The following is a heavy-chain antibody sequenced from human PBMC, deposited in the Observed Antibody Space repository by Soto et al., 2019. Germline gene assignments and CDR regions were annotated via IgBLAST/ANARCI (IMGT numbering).Heavy chain of an antibody. D-gene: IGHD6-19*01. J-gene: IGHJ4*02. V-gene: IGHV4-59*08. CDR1: GGSISSYH. Sequence: SETLSLTCAVSGGSISSYHWSWFRQPPGKGLEWIGYMYYSGSPNYNPSLRSRVTISVDTSKSQFSLKLSSVTAADTAVYYCAGHVTTSGRAVAGSVNNWGPGTLVTVSS. CDR3: AGHVTTSGRAVAGSVNN. CDR2: MYYSGSP.